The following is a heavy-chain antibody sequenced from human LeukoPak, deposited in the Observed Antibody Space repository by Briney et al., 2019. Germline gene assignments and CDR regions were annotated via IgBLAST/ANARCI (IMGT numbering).Heavy chain of an antibody. D-gene: IGHD3-10*01. J-gene: IGHJ4*02. V-gene: IGHV4-30-2*01. CDR3: ARGRYGSGSYLDY. CDR1: GGSISSGGYY. CDR2: IYHSGST. Sequence: SETLSLTCTVSGGSISSGGYYWSWIRQPPGKGLEWIGYIYHSGSTYYNPSLKSRVTISVDRSKNQFSLKLSSVTAADTAVYYCARGRYGSGSYLDYWGQGTLVTVSS.